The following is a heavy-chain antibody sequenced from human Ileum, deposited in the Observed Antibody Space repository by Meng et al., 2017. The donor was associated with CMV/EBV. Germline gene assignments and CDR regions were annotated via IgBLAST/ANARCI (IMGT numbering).Heavy chain of an antibody. CDR1: YTFTSYY. J-gene: IGHJ5*02. CDR2: INPNDGVT. CDR3: TKGAPSNSWYAGWFDP. D-gene: IGHD6-13*01. V-gene: IGHV1-46*01. Sequence: YTFTSYYINWVRQAPGQGLEWMGIINPNDGVTKYAQKFQGRVTMTSDTSTSTVYMELSSLRSDDTAVYYCTKGAPSNSWYAGWFDPWGQGALVTVSS.